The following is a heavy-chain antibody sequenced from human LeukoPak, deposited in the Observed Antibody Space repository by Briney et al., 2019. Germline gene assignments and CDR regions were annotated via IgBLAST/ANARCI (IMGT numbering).Heavy chain of an antibody. V-gene: IGHV4-34*01. D-gene: IGHD3-10*01. CDR3: ARHGEYYFGY. CDR1: GGSLSGRY. Sequence: SETLSLTCAVYGGSLSGRYWSWFRQPPGKGLEWIGQISRRGNTNYTPSLKSRVTISVDTSKNQLSLKLSTVTAADTALYYCARHGEYYFGYWGQGTLVTVSS. CDR2: ISRRGNT. J-gene: IGHJ4*02.